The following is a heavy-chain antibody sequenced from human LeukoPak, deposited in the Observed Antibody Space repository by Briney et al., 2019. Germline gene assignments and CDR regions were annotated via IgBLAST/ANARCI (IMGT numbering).Heavy chain of an antibody. CDR2: INPNNGGT. CDR3: AILLTDQVDH. V-gene: IGHV1-2*02. CDR1: GYTFTDYY. D-gene: IGHD2-21*02. J-gene: IGHJ1*01. Sequence: ASVKVSCKNSGYTFTDYYIHWGRQAPGQGLEWMGWINPNNGGTKFAQKFQGRVTMTTDTSVSTAYMELSRLRSDDTAVYYCAILLTDQVDHWGRGSLVTVSS.